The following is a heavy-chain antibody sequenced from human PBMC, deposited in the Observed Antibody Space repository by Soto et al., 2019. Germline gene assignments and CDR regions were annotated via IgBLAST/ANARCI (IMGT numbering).Heavy chain of an antibody. J-gene: IGHJ4*02. D-gene: IGHD3-10*01. Sequence: QVQLVQSGAEVKKPGSSVKVSCKASGGIFSTYAISRLRQAPGQGLEWMGGIIHLFGTPNYAQRFQGRVTITADESTSTAYMELSRLRSEDTAVYYCARDRDDYGSGNYYNRIDFWGQGTLVTVSS. CDR3: ARDRDDYGSGNYYNRIDF. V-gene: IGHV1-69*01. CDR1: GGIFSTYA. CDR2: IIHLFGTP.